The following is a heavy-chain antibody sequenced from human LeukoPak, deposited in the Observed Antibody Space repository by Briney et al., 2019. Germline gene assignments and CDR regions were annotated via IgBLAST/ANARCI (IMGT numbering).Heavy chain of an antibody. J-gene: IGHJ5*02. Sequence: PSETLSLTCAVSGDSISSGAYSWSWIRQPPGKGLEWIGYIFHSGSTFYNPSLKSRVTISVDNSKNQFSLRLSSVTAADTAAYYCARELWFANAPGSWLDPWGQGTLVTVSS. D-gene: IGHD2-21*01. CDR1: GDSISSGAYS. CDR3: ARELWFANAPGSWLDP. V-gene: IGHV4-30-2*01. CDR2: IFHSGST.